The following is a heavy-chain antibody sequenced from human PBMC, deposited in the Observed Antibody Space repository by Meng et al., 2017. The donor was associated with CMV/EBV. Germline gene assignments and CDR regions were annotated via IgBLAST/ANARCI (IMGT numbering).Heavy chain of an antibody. CDR1: GFTFSNAW. V-gene: IGHV3-15*01. J-gene: IGHJ6*02. D-gene: IGHD4-11*01. Sequence: ETLSLTCAASGFTFSNAWMSWVRQAPGKGLEWVGRIKSKTDGGTTDYAAPVKGRFTISRDDSKNTLYLQMNRLKTEDTAVYYCTTDTVTTVTTSPMWYYYYYYGMDVWGQGTTVTVSS. CDR2: IKSKTDGGTT. CDR3: TTDTVTTVTTSPMWYYYYYYGMDV.